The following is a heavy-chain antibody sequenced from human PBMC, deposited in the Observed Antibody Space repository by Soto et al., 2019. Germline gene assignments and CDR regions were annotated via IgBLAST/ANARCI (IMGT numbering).Heavy chain of an antibody. CDR2: ISGSGGST. Sequence: EVQLLESGGGLVQPGGSLRLSCAASGFTFSSYAMSWVRQAPGKGLEWVSAISGSGGSTYYAASVKGRFTISRDNSKNTLYLQMNSLRAEDTAVYYCAKSRKCSGGSCYWPGWFDPWGQGTLVTVSS. J-gene: IGHJ5*02. CDR1: GFTFSSYA. CDR3: AKSRKCSGGSCYWPGWFDP. D-gene: IGHD2-15*01. V-gene: IGHV3-23*01.